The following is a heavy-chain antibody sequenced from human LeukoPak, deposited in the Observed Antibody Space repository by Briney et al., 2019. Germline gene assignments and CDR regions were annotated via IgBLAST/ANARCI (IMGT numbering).Heavy chain of an antibody. J-gene: IGHJ4*02. CDR3: ARGIRKGTTLDY. Sequence: GGSLRLSCAASGFIFDDYGMSWVRQAPGKGLEWVSGINWNGGSTGYADSVKGRFTISRDNAKNSLYLQMNSLRAEDTALYHCARGIRKGTTLDYWGQGTLVTVSS. CDR2: INWNGGST. V-gene: IGHV3-20*01. D-gene: IGHD4-17*01. CDR1: GFIFDDYG.